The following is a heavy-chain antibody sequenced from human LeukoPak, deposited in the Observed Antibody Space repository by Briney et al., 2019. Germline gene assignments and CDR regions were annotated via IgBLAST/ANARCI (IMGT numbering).Heavy chain of an antibody. Sequence: GASVPVSCKASGYDFHGYYIHWVRQTPGQGLEWMGWISSHNGNKNYAQKLQGRVTMTRNTSISTAYMELSSLRSEDTAVYYCARGQYISNLYEFDCGRQG. D-gene: IGHD6-13*01. CDR3: ARGQYISNLYEFDC. V-gene: IGHV1-8*01. CDR1: GYDFHGYY. CDR2: ISSHNGNK. J-gene: IGHJ4*02.